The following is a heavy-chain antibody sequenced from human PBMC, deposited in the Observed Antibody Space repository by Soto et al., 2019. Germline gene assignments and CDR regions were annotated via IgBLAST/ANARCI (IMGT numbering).Heavy chain of an antibody. Sequence: QVQLVQSGAEVKKPGSSVKVSCKASGGTFSSYTISWVRQAPGQGLEWMGRIIPILGIANYAQKFQGRVTITADKSTSTAYMELSTLRSEDTAVYYCARADDSGDYVYFQHWGQGTLVTVSS. CDR2: IIPILGIA. CDR1: GGTFSSYT. V-gene: IGHV1-69*02. D-gene: IGHD4-17*01. J-gene: IGHJ1*01. CDR3: ARADDSGDYVYFQH.